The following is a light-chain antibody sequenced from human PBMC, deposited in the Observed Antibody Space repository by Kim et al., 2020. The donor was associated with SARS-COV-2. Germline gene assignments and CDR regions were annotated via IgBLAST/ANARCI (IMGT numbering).Light chain of an antibody. CDR2: TTS. Sequence: AYVGDKVTITFRASQNVYTWLAWYQQKPGKAPRVVIYTTSILESGVPSTFSGSGSGTEFSFTISGLQPDDLATYYCQQYSSYPYTFGQGTKVDIK. CDR3: QQYSSYPYT. J-gene: IGKJ2*01. V-gene: IGKV1-5*03. CDR1: QNVYTW.